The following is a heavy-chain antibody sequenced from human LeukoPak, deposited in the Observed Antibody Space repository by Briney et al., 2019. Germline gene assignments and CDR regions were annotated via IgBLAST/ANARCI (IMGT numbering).Heavy chain of an antibody. Sequence: SETLSLTCTVSGGSIISYYWSWIRQPPGKGLEWIGYFYYSGSTNYNPSLKSRVTISVDTSKNQFSLKLTSVTAADTAVYYCATGLQSSWYRPYFDYWGQGNLVTVSS. J-gene: IGHJ4*02. V-gene: IGHV4-59*01. CDR1: GGSIISYY. D-gene: IGHD6-13*01. CDR2: FYYSGST. CDR3: ATGLQSSWYRPYFDY.